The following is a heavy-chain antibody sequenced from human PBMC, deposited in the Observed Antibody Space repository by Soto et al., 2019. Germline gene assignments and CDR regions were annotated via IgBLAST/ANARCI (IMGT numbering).Heavy chain of an antibody. V-gene: IGHV4-59*01. Sequence: QVQLQESGPRLVKPSETLSLTCTVSGDSISSYYWSWIRQPPGKGLEWIGYIYYSGSTNYSPSHKSRVTISVDTPKNQFSLKLTSVTAADTAVYYCARGVATIGPWGQGTLVTVSS. D-gene: IGHD5-12*01. CDR2: IYYSGST. J-gene: IGHJ5*02. CDR3: ARGVATIGP. CDR1: GDSISSYY.